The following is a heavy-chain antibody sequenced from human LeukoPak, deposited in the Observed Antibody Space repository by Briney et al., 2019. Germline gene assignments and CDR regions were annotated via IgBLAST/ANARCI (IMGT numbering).Heavy chain of an antibody. V-gene: IGHV4-4*02. CDR2: IYHSGST. D-gene: IGHD1-1*01. J-gene: IGHJ4*02. CDR1: GGSISSSNW. Sequence: SGTLSLTCAVSGGSISSSNWWSWVRQPPGKGLEWIGEIYHSGSTNYNPSLKSRVTMSVDTSKNQFSLKLSSVTAADTAVYYCARRVRLRYYFDYWGQGTLVTVSS. CDR3: ARRVRLRYYFDY.